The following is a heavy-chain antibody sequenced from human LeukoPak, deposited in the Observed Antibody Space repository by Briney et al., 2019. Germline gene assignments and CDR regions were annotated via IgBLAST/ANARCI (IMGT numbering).Heavy chain of an antibody. D-gene: IGHD4-17*01. CDR2: ISYDGSNK. V-gene: IGHV3-30*18. J-gene: IGHJ3*02. CDR3: AKEGVFDYVDAFDI. Sequence: GRSLRLSCAASGFTFSSYGMHWFRQAPGKGLEWVAVISYDGSNKYYADSVKGRFTISRDNSKNTLYLQMNSLRAEDTAVYYCAKEGVFDYVDAFDIWGQGTMVTVSS. CDR1: GFTFSSYG.